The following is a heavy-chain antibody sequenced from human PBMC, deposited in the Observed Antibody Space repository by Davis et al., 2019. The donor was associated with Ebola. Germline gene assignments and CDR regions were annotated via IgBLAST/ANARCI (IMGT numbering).Heavy chain of an antibody. CDR3: AKSGLSFGVVKYHYGMDV. D-gene: IGHD3-3*01. CDR1: VITFRSYA. V-gene: IGHV3-23*01. CDR2: ISGSGGST. Sequence: LKISCTDSVITFRSYAMTWVRQAPGKGLEWVSAISGSGGSTYYADSVKGRFTISRDNSKKTLYLQMNSLRAEDTAVYYCAKSGLSFGVVKYHYGMDVWGKGTTVTVSS. J-gene: IGHJ6*04.